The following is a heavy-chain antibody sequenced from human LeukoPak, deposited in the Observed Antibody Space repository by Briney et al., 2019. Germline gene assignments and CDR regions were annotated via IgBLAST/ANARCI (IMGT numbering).Heavy chain of an antibody. J-gene: IGHJ1*01. CDR3: ARVVQSTDSSGFYLPEYFQH. Sequence: SETLSLTCTVSGGSISSSSYYWGWIRQPPGKGLEWIGSIYYSGSAYYNPSLKSRVTISVDTSKNQFSLKLRSVTAADTAVYYCARVVQSTDSSGFYLPEYFQHWGQGTLVTVSS. CDR1: GGSISSSSYY. D-gene: IGHD3-22*01. CDR2: IYYSGSA. V-gene: IGHV4-39*07.